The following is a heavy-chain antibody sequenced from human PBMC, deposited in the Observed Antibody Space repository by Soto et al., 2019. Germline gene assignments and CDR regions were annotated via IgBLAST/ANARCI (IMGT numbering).Heavy chain of an antibody. Sequence: QVQLVQSGAEVKKPGSSVKVSCKASGGTFSSYAISWVRQAPGQGLEWMGGIIPIFGTANYAQKFQGRVTMTADESTSTAYMELSSLRSEDTAGYYCGMDTVGYYSGGRCYSADSWGQGTLGTVSS. CDR3: GMDTVGYYSGGRCYSADS. CDR1: GGTFSSYA. V-gene: IGHV1-69*01. D-gene: IGHD2-15*01. J-gene: IGHJ4*02. CDR2: IIPIFGTA.